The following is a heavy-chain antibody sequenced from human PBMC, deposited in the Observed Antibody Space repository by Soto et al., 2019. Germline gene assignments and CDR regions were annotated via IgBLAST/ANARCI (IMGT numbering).Heavy chain of an antibody. CDR2: ISGYNGNT. D-gene: IGHD6-19*01. CDR1: GYTFNTYG. V-gene: IGHV1-18*04. J-gene: IGHJ4*02. CDR3: ARAVPLDY. Sequence: QVQLVQSGPEVKKRGASVQVSCKASGYTFNTYGISWVRQAPGQGLEWMGWISGYNGNTNYAQNLQDRVTLTIDTSTGTAYMELRSLRSDDTALYYCARAVPLDYWGQGTLVTVSS.